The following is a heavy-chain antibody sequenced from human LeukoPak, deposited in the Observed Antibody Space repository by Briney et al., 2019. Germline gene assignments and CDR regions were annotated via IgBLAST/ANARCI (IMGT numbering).Heavy chain of an antibody. V-gene: IGHV3-66*01. Sequence: GGSLRLSCAASGLTVSNNYMSWVRQAPGKGLEWVSVIYSGGSTYNADSVKGRFTISRDNSKNTLYLQMNSLRAEDTAVYYCARGYFDYWGQGTLVTVSS. CDR2: IYSGGST. CDR3: ARGYFDY. CDR1: GLTVSNNY. J-gene: IGHJ4*02.